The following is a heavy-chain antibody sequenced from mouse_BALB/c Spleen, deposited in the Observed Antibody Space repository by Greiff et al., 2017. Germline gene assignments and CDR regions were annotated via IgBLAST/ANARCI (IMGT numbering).Heavy chain of an antibody. V-gene: IGHV2-9*02. CDR3: ARGSMITTGAWFAY. CDR2: IWAGGST. J-gene: IGHJ3*01. D-gene: IGHD2-4*01. Sequence: VQLVESGPGLVAPSQSLSITCTVSGFSLTSYGVHWVRQPPGKGLEWLGVIWAGGSTNYNSALMSRLSISKDNSKSQVFLKMNSLQTDDTAMYYCARGSMITTGAWFAYWGQGTLVTVSA. CDR1: GFSLTSYG.